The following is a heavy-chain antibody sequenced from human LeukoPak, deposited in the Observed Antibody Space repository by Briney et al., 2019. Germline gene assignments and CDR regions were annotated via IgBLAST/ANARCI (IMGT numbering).Heavy chain of an antibody. J-gene: IGHJ4*02. Sequence: PGGSLRLSCAASGFTFSTYAMSWVRQTPGKGLEWVSDISGNGADTYYADSVKGRLTISRDNFKNTLYLQMNSLRAEDTAVYYCAKDRVTTGVHYWGQGTLVTVSS. CDR1: GFTFSTYA. CDR3: AKDRVTTGVHY. D-gene: IGHD4-23*01. CDR2: ISGNGADT. V-gene: IGHV3-23*01.